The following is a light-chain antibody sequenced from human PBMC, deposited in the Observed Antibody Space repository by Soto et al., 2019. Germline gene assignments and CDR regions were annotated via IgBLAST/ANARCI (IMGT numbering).Light chain of an antibody. Sequence: EIGLTQSPGTLSLSPGERATLSCRASQSVSSSYFAWYQQKPGQAPRLLIYGASSRATGIPDRFSGSGSGTDFTLTISRLEPEDFAVYYCQQYGSSPGITFGPGTKVDI. CDR2: GAS. CDR1: QSVSSSY. CDR3: QQYGSSPGIT. J-gene: IGKJ3*01. V-gene: IGKV3-20*01.